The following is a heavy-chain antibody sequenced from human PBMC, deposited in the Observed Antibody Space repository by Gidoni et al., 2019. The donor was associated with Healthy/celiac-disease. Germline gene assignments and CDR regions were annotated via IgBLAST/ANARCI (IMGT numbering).Heavy chain of an antibody. J-gene: IGHJ5*02. CDR3: AKEWEVEMATSGGA. D-gene: IGHD2-15*01. Sequence: EGQLLEPGGGSGQPGGTMRLSCAASGFNSSSYAMRWVRPAPGRGLEWLSAISCSCGSTYYADSVKGRFTISRDNSKNTLYLQMNSLRADDTAVDFCAKEWEVEMATSGGAWGQGTLVTVSS. CDR1: GFNSSSYA. V-gene: IGHV3-23*01. CDR2: ISCSCGST.